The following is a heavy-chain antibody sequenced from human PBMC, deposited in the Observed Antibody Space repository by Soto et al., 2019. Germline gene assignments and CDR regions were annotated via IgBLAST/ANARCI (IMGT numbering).Heavy chain of an antibody. CDR3: ARDRQLVRTPGYFDY. V-gene: IGHV3-11*06. CDR1: GFTFSDYY. Sequence: LRLSCAASGFTFSDYYMSWIRQAPGKGLEWVSYISSSSSYTNYADSVKGRFTISRDNAKNSLYLQMNSLRAEDTAVYYCARDRQLVRTPGYFDYCGQRTLVTVSS. D-gene: IGHD6-13*01. J-gene: IGHJ4*02. CDR2: ISSSSSYT.